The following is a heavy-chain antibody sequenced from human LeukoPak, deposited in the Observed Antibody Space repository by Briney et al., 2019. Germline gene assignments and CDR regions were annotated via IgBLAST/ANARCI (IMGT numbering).Heavy chain of an antibody. V-gene: IGHV4-59*01. CDR2: VYYTGST. CDR1: GGSISNYY. D-gene: IGHD3-22*01. CDR3: ARSGFYYASGSYYYDNYCFEY. J-gene: IGHJ4*02. Sequence: PSETLSLTCPVSGGSISNYYYWTWIRQPPGKGLEWIGYVYYTGSTNFNPSLKSRVTMSLDTSRNQFSLKLTSLTAAGTAVYYCARSGFYYASGSYYYDNYCFEYWGQGTLVTVSS.